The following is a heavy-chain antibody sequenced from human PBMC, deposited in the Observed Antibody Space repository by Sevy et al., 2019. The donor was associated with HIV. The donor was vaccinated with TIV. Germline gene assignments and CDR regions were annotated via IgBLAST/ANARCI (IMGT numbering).Heavy chain of an antibody. CDR3: TRTPATDPSYCSGGSCLPFRCFDP. CDR2: IIPIFGTA. Sequence: ASVKVSCKASGGTFSSYAISWVRQAPGQGLEWMGGIIPIFGTANYAQKFQGRVTITADESTSTAYMELSSLRSEDTAVYYCTRTPATDPSYCSGGSCLPFRCFDPWGQGTLVTVSS. CDR1: GGTFSSYA. V-gene: IGHV1-69*13. D-gene: IGHD2-15*01. J-gene: IGHJ5*02.